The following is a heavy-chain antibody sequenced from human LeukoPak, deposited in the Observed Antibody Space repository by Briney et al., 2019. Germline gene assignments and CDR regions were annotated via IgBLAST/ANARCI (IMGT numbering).Heavy chain of an antibody. CDR1: GGTFSSYA. J-gene: IGHJ4*02. D-gene: IGHD5-18*01. V-gene: IGHV1-69*06. Sequence: ASVKVSCKASGGTFSSYAISWVRQAPGQGLEWMGGIIPIFGTANYAQKFQGRVTITADKSTSTAYMELSSLRSEDTAVYYCASGYSYGHPSLKFDYWGQGTLVTVSS. CDR2: IIPIFGTA. CDR3: ASGYSYGHPSLKFDY.